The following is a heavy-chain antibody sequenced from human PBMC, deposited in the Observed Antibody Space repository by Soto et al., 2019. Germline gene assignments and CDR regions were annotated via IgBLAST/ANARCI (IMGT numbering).Heavy chain of an antibody. J-gene: IGHJ4*02. CDR3: ARVSGGNPLFVY. D-gene: IGHD6-25*01. CDR1: GGSISSGDYY. Sequence: SETLSLTCTVSGGSISSGDYYWSWIRQPPGKGLEWIGYIYYSGSTYYNPSLKSRVTISVDTSKNQFSLKLSSVTAADTAVYFCARVSGGNPLFVYWGRGSRVPVS. V-gene: IGHV4-30-4*01. CDR2: IYYSGST.